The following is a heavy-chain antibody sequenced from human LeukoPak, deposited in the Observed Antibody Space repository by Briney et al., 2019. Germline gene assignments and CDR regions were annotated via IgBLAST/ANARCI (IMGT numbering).Heavy chain of an antibody. Sequence: PGGSLRLSCAASGFTFSNYALTWVRQAPGKGLEWVSAIAFSGSTYYADSVKGRFTISRDDSKNTLYLQMNSLRAEDTAVYYCAKGFLPTSSSGNYVSFDFWGQGTLVTVSS. V-gene: IGHV3-23*01. CDR3: AKGFLPTSSSGNYVSFDF. D-gene: IGHD6-25*01. J-gene: IGHJ4*02. CDR1: GFTFSNYA. CDR2: IAFSGST.